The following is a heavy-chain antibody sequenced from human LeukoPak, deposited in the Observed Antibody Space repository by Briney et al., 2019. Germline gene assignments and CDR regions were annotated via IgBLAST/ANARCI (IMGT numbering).Heavy chain of an antibody. CDR2: IYPGDSDT. J-gene: IGHJ4*02. V-gene: IGHV5-51*01. D-gene: IGHD6-13*01. CDR1: GYSFSSYW. CDR3: ARHRTPAAVPDY. Sequence: GESLKISCKGSGYSFSSYWIAWVRQMPGKGLEWMGTIYPGDSDTRYSPTFQGQVTISADKSISTAYLQWSSLKASDTAMYYCARHRTPAAVPDYWGQGTLVTVSS.